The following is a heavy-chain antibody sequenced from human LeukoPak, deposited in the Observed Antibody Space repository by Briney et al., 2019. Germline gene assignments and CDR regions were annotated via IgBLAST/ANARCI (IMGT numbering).Heavy chain of an antibody. J-gene: IGHJ4*02. CDR3: ARHGKGSPIFGVVIISPPDY. V-gene: IGHV4-39*01. CDR2: LYYSGSI. D-gene: IGHD3-3*01. Sequence: PSETLSLTCIVSGGSISSSSYYWGWIRQPPGKGLEWIGSLYYSGSIYYNPSLKSRVTISVDTSKNQFSLKLSSVTAADTAVYYCARHGKGSPIFGVVIISPPDYWGQGALVTVSS. CDR1: GGSISSSSYY.